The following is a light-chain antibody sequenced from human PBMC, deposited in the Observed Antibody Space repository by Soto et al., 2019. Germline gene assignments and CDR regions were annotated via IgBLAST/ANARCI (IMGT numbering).Light chain of an antibody. J-gene: IGLJ1*01. CDR2: DVS. CDR3: SSYTSRSTRV. CDR1: SSDVGGYNY. V-gene: IGLV2-14*01. Sequence: QSALTQPASVSGSPGQSITISCTGTSSDVGGYNYVSWYQQHPGKAPKLMNYDVSNRPSGVSNRFSGFKSGNTASLTISGLQAEDEADYYCSSYTSRSTRVFGTGTKLTVL.